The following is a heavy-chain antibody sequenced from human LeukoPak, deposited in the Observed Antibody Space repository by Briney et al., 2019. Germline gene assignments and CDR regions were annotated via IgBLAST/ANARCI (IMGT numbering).Heavy chain of an antibody. V-gene: IGHV4-38-2*02. CDR1: GYSISSGYY. D-gene: IGHD3-3*01. CDR2: IYHSGST. Sequence: PSXXLSLTCTVSGYSISSGYYWGWSRPPPGKGLEWIGRIYHSGSTYYNTSLKSRVTISVDTSKNQFSLKLSSVTAADTAVYYCARGSDFWSGYFCLFDYWGQGTLVTASS. J-gene: IGHJ4*02. CDR3: ARGSDFWSGYFCLFDY.